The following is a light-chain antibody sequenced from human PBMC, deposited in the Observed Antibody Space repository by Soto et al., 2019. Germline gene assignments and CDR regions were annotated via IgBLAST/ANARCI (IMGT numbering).Light chain of an antibody. Sequence: AIRMTQSPSSLSASTGDRVTITCRASQGISSYLAGYQQKPGKAPKLLIYAASTLQSGVPSRFSGSGSGTDFTLTISCLQSEDFATDYCQQYYSYPYTFGQGIKLEIK. J-gene: IGKJ2*01. CDR1: QGISSY. V-gene: IGKV1-8*01. CDR2: AAS. CDR3: QQYYSYPYT.